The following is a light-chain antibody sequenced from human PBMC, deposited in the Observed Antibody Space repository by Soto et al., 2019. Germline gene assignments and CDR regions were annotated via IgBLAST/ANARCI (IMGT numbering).Light chain of an antibody. CDR3: CSYAGSGTGV. J-gene: IGLJ2*01. CDR1: SSDVGSYNL. CDR2: EGS. Sequence: QSVLTQPASVSASPGQSITISCTGTSSDVGSYNLVSWYQQHPGKAPKLMIYEGSKRPSGVSNRFSGSKSGNTASLTISGLQAEDEADYYCCSYAGSGTGVFGGGTKLTVL. V-gene: IGLV2-23*01.